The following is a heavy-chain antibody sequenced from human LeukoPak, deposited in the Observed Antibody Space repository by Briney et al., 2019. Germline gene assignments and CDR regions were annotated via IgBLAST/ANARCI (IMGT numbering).Heavy chain of an antibody. V-gene: IGHV4-59*08. CDR1: GGSISRFF. CDR2: IYYSGNT. Sequence: SETLSLTCTVSGGSISRFFWSWIRQPPGKGLEWIGYIYYSGNTNYNPSLKSRVTMSVDTSKNQFSLKLSSVTAADTAVYYCARLNWNYVIYYYYYMDVWGKGTTVTVSS. J-gene: IGHJ6*03. D-gene: IGHD1-7*01. CDR3: ARLNWNYVIYYYYYMDV.